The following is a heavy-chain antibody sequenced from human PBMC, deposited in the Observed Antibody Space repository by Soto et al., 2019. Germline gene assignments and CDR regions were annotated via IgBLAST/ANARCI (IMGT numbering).Heavy chain of an antibody. J-gene: IGHJ6*02. CDR2: ISYDGSYK. CDR1: GFTFSSYA. Sequence: QVQLVESGGGVVQPGRSLRLSCAASGFTFSSYAMHWVRQAPGKGLEWVAVISYDGSYKYYADSVKGRFTISRDNSKNTLYLQMNSVRAEDTAVYYCARDLILGGMDVWGQGTTVTVSS. CDR3: ARDLILGGMDV. V-gene: IGHV3-30-3*01.